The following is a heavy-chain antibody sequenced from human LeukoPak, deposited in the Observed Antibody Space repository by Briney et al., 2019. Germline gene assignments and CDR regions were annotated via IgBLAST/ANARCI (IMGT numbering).Heavy chain of an antibody. Sequence: PSETLSLTCTVSGYSISSGYYWGWIRQPPEKGLEWIGSIYHSGSTYYNPSLKSRVTISVDTSKNQFSLKLSSVTAADTAVYYCAREVIGELGNWFDPWGQGTLVTVSS. D-gene: IGHD3-10*01. CDR2: IYHSGST. CDR1: GYSISSGYY. J-gene: IGHJ5*02. CDR3: AREVIGELGNWFDP. V-gene: IGHV4-38-2*02.